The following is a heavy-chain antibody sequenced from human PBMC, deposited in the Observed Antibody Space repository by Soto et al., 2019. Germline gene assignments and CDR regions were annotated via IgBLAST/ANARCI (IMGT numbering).Heavy chain of an antibody. Sequence: PGGSLRLSCATSGFTFSAYWMHWVRQVPGEGLVWVSRIDGHGPNTDYAESVRGRFTISRDSAKSTAFLQMDSLRVEDTAVYHCVRLGFVGEGDFWGQGILVTVSS. CDR2: IDGHGPNT. J-gene: IGHJ4*02. D-gene: IGHD1-26*01. V-gene: IGHV3-74*01. CDR1: GFTFSAYW. CDR3: VRLGFVGEGDF.